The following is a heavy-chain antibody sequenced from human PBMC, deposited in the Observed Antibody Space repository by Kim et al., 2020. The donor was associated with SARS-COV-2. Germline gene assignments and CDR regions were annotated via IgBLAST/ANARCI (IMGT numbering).Heavy chain of an antibody. Sequence: GGSLRLSCAASGFTVSSNYMSWVRRAPGKGLEWVSLIYSGGTTYYADSVKGRFTISRDNSKNTLYLQMNSLRVEDTAVYYCARGAGGSYYRYFDYWGQGTLVTVSS. CDR1: GFTVSSNY. CDR2: IYSGGTT. D-gene: IGHD1-26*01. J-gene: IGHJ4*02. CDR3: ARGAGGSYYRYFDY. V-gene: IGHV3-53*01.